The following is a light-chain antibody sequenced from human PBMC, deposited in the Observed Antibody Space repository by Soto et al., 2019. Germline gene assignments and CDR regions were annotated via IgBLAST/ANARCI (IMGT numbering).Light chain of an antibody. V-gene: IGLV9-49*01. CDR2: VGTGGIVG. Sequence: QPVLTQPPSASASLGASVTLTCTLSSGHSNYKVDWYQQRPGKGHRFVMRVGTGGIVGSKGDGIPDRFSVLGSGLNRYLTIKNIQEEDESDYHCGADHGSGSNFVVFGGGTKVTVL. CDR1: SGHSNYK. J-gene: IGLJ2*01. CDR3: GADHGSGSNFVV.